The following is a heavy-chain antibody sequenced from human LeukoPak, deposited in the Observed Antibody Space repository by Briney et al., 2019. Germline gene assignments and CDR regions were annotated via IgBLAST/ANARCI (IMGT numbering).Heavy chain of an antibody. CDR3: VKEGWVGATFGYYGMDV. Sequence: PGRSLRLSCAASGFTFDDYAMHWVRQAPGKGLEWVSGISWNSGSIGYADSVKGRFTISRDNAKNSLYLQMNSLRAEDTALYYCVKEGWVGATFGYYGMDVWGQGTTVTVSS. CDR2: ISWNSGSI. D-gene: IGHD1-26*01. CDR1: GFTFDDYA. J-gene: IGHJ6*02. V-gene: IGHV3-9*01.